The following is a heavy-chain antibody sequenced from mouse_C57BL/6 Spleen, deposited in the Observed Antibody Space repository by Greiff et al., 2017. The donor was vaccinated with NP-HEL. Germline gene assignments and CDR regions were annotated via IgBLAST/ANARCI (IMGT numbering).Heavy chain of an antibody. CDR1: GYSITSGYY. Sequence: EVKLQESGPGLVKPSQSLSLTCSVTGYSITSGYYWNWIRQFPGNKLEWMGYISYDGSNNYNPSLKNRISITRDTSKNQFFLKLNSVTTEDTATYYCARDHGGYYALFFAYWGQGTLVTVSA. D-gene: IGHD2-3*01. V-gene: IGHV3-6*01. CDR3: ARDHGGYYALFFAY. J-gene: IGHJ3*01. CDR2: ISYDGSN.